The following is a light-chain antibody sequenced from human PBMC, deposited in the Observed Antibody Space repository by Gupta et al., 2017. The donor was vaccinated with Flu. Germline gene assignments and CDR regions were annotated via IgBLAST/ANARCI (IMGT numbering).Light chain of an antibody. J-gene: IGKJ1*01. V-gene: IGKV2-30*01. CDR3: MQGATGPWA. CDR1: QGLVSSDGNTY. Sequence: DVVMTQSPLSLPVTLGQPASISCRSSQGLVSSDGNTYLHWFQQRPGQSPRLLIYLVSDRDSGVPDRFSGSGSGTDFTLKISRVEAEDVGVYYCMQGATGPWAFGQGTKVEIK. CDR2: LVS.